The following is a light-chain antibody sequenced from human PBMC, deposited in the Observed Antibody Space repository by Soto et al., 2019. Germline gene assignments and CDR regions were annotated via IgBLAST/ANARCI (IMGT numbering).Light chain of an antibody. CDR2: EVN. CDR1: SSDVGGYDY. CDR3: SSYSISTGYL. Sequence: QSALTQPASVSGSPGQSITISCTGTSSDVGGYDYVSWYQLHPGKAPKLMVFEVNNRPSGVSYRFSGSKSGNTASLTISGLQAEDEADYFCSSYSISTGYLFGTGTKLTVL. J-gene: IGLJ1*01. V-gene: IGLV2-14*01.